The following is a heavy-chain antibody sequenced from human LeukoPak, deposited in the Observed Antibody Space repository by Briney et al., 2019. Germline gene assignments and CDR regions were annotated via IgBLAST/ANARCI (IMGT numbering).Heavy chain of an antibody. CDR3: ARVGGGVYYHGMDV. D-gene: IGHD3-16*01. J-gene: IGHJ6*02. Sequence: PGGSLRLSCAASGFTVSSNYMSWVRQAPGRGLEWVSVIYSGGITYYADSLKGRFTISRDNSKNTLYLQMNSLRAEDTAVYYCARVGGGVYYHGMDVWGQGTTVTVS. CDR1: GFTVSSNY. CDR2: IYSGGIT. V-gene: IGHV3-53*01.